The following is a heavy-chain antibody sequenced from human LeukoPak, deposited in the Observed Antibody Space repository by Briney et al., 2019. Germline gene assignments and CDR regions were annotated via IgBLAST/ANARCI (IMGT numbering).Heavy chain of an antibody. CDR2: TSSDGGST. D-gene: IGHD1-1*01. J-gene: IGHJ6*02. Sequence: GGSLRLSCSASGFTFLSYAMHWVRQAPGKGLEYVSATSSDGGSTYYADSVKGRFTISRDNSKNTLYLQMSSLRAEDTAVYYCARERATVYYYYYGMDVWGQGTTVTVSS. V-gene: IGHV3-64D*06. CDR1: GFTFLSYA. CDR3: ARERATVYYYYYGMDV.